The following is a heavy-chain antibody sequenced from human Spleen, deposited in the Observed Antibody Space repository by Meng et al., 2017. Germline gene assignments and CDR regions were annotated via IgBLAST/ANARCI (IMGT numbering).Heavy chain of an antibody. CDR2: IDPKNGDT. J-gene: IGHJ4*02. CDR1: GYNFPDYY. CDR3: AIRSRKDENWNDPPSYFDY. D-gene: IGHD1-1*01. V-gene: IGHV1-2*06. Sequence: ASVKVSCKPSGYNFPDYYIHWVRQAPGQGLEWMGRIDPKNGDTHYAQKFQGRVTMTGDTSISTAYMELSSLRSEDTAVYYCAIRSRKDENWNDPPSYFDYWGQGTLVTVSS.